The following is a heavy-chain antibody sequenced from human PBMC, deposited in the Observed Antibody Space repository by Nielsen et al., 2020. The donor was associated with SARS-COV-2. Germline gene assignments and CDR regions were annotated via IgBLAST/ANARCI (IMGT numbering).Heavy chain of an antibody. CDR2: ISSSSSYI. Sequence: VRQAPGKGLEWVSSISSSSSYIYYADSVKGRFTISRDNAKNSLYLQMNSLRAEDTAVYYCAREAGGGTPYYYYMDVWGKGTTVTVSS. CDR3: AREAGGGTPYYYYMDV. J-gene: IGHJ6*03. V-gene: IGHV3-21*01. D-gene: IGHD6-19*01.